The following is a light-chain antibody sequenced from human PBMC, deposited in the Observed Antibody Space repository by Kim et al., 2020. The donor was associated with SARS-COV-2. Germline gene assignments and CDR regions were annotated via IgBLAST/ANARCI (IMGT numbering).Light chain of an antibody. Sequence: EIVLTQSPATLSLSPGERATLSCRASQSVSSNSLVWYQQKPGQAPRLLIHGASIRATGIPDRFSGSGSGTDFTLTISRLEPEDFAVYYCQQCFDSSMYTFGQGTKLEIK. CDR3: QQCFDSSMYT. V-gene: IGKV3-20*01. CDR2: GAS. J-gene: IGKJ2*01. CDR1: QSVSSNS.